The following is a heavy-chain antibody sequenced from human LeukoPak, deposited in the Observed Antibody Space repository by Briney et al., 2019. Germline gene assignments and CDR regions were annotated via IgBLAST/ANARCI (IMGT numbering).Heavy chain of an antibody. D-gene: IGHD6-13*01. CDR3: ARGRISRRSSSWYGGNYYFDY. J-gene: IGHJ4*02. CDR1: GGSFSGYY. V-gene: IGHV4-34*01. CDR2: INHSGST. Sequence: SETLSLTCAVYGGSFSGYYWSWIRQPPGKGLEWIGEINHSGSTNYNPSLKSRVTISVDTSKNQFSLKLSSVTAADTAVYYCARGRISRRSSSWYGGNYYFDYWGQGTLVTVSS.